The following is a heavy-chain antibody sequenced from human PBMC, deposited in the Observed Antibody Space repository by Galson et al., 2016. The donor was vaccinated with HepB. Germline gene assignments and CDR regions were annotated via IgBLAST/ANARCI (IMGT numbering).Heavy chain of an antibody. CDR1: GFPFSSYA. J-gene: IGHJ4*02. Sequence: SLRLSCAASGFPFSSYAMSWVRQAPGKGLEWVSSITDSGDTTYYADSVRGRFIISRDNSKNTLYLQMNSLRAEDTAVYYCAKQRPGLYWLQGTLVTVSS. CDR2: ITDSGDTT. CDR3: AKQRPGLY. V-gene: IGHV3-23*01.